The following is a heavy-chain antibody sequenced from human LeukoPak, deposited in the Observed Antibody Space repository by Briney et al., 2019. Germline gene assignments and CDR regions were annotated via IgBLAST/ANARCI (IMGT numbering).Heavy chain of an antibody. J-gene: IGHJ6*02. CDR3: ARARTLYSREGMDV. CDR2: IYTSGST. CDR1: GFTVSDNY. V-gene: IGHV3-53*01. D-gene: IGHD3-22*01. Sequence: GGSLRLSCAASGFTVSDNYMTWVRQTPEKGLEWVSLIYTSGSTDYADSVKGRFTISRDDSNNTLYLQMSSLRAEDTAVYYCARARTLYSREGMDVWGRGTTVTVSS.